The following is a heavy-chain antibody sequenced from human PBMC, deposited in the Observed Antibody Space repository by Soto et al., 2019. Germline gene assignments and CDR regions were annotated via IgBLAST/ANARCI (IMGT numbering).Heavy chain of an antibody. V-gene: IGHV3-21*01. CDR1: GFTFSSYS. J-gene: IGHJ4*02. CDR3: ARHSDNLVVPAAIKV. CDR2: ISSSSSYI. Sequence: EVQLVESGGGLVKPGGSLRLSCAASGFTFSSYSMNWVRQAPGKGLEWVSSISSSSSYIYYADSVKGRFTISRDNAKNSLNLQMNSLRAEDTAVYYCARHSDNLVVPAAIKVWGQGTLVTVSS. D-gene: IGHD2-2*01.